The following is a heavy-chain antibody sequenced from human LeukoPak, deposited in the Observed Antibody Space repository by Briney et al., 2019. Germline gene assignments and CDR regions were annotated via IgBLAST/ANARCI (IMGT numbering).Heavy chain of an antibody. CDR2: ITASGSNS. D-gene: IGHD3-16*02. Sequence: GGSLRLSCAASGFSFSIYGISWVRQAQGKGLEWVSYITASGSNSYHADSVKGRFSISRDNSKNSLYLQMNSLRADDTAIYFCASGYRSGPICAWGQGTLVTVSS. CDR3: ASGYRSGPICA. V-gene: IGHV3-48*01. CDR1: GFSFSIYG. J-gene: IGHJ4*02.